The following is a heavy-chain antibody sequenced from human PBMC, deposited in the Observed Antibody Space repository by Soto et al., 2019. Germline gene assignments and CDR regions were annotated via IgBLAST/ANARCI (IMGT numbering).Heavy chain of an antibody. CDR3: ARGRHWLDY. CDR2: IYYSGST. V-gene: IGHV4-59*01. J-gene: IGHJ4*02. D-gene: IGHD6-19*01. Sequence: SXTLSLTCTVSGGSISSYYWSWIRQPPVKGLEWIGYIYYSGSTNYNPALKSRVTISVDTSETQFSLRLSSVTAADTAIYYCARGRHWLDYWGQGTLVTVSS. CDR1: GGSISSYY.